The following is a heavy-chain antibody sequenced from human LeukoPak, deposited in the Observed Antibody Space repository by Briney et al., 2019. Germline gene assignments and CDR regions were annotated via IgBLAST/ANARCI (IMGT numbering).Heavy chain of an antibody. D-gene: IGHD3-3*01. V-gene: IGHV4-39*01. CDR2: IYYRRNP. J-gene: IGHJ4*02. CDR1: DGSISSTTYY. CDR3: ARLWSGRRPPEF. Sequence: SETLSLTCTVSDGSISSTTYYWGWIRQPPGRGLGWLGNIYYRRNPYYNPSLKSRVTIYLNTSKNQFSLNLYSLTAAVTAVYYCARLWSGRRPPEFWGQGTLVTVSS.